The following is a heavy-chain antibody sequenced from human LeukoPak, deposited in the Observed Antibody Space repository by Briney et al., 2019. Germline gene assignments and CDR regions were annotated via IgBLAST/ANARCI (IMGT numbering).Heavy chain of an antibody. D-gene: IGHD3-10*01. CDR2: IYTSGST. V-gene: IGHV4-61*02. CDR3: ARVYDSGSQAYFYYMDV. CDR1: GGSISSSSYY. J-gene: IGHJ6*03. Sequence: SETLSLTCTVSGGSISSSSYYWSWIRQPAGKGLEWIGRIYTSGSTNYNPSLKSRVTMSVDTSKNQFSLKVNSVTAADTAVYYCARVYDSGSQAYFYYMDVWGKGTTVTISS.